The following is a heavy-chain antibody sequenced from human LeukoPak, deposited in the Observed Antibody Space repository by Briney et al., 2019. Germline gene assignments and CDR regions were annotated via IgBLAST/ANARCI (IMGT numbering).Heavy chain of an antibody. CDR1: GYRFTSYW. CDR3: ARPQEGSSGWYWGLDY. J-gene: IGHJ4*02. Sequence: GESLKISCKGSGYRFTSYWIGWVRQMPGKGLEWMGIIYPGDSDTIYSPSFQGQVTISADKSISTAYLQWSSLKASDTAMYYCARPQEGSSGWYWGLDYWGQGTLVTVSS. D-gene: IGHD6-19*01. V-gene: IGHV5-51*01. CDR2: IYPGDSDT.